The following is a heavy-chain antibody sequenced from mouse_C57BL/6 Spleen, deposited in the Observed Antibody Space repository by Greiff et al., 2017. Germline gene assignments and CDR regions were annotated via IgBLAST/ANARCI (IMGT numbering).Heavy chain of an antibody. CDR1: GFSFNTYA. CDR3: VRGYDGYYEGAMDY. Sequence: EVQRVESGGGLVQPKGSLKLSCAASGFSFNTYAMNWVRQAPGKGLEWVARIRSKSNNYATYYADSVKDRFTISRDDSESMLYLEMNNLKTEDTAMYYCVRGYDGYYEGAMDYWGQGTSVTVSS. J-gene: IGHJ4*01. V-gene: IGHV10-1*01. D-gene: IGHD2-3*01. CDR2: IRSKSNNYAT.